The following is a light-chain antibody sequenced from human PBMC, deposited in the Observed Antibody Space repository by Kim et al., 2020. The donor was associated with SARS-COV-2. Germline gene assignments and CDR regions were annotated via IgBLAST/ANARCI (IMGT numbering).Light chain of an antibody. Sequence: GKRCTISCSGSGSNIGSNPDNWYQQLPGTAPKLLIYYSDQRPSGVPDRFSGSKSGTSASLAISGLQSEDEADYHCAAWDDNLKAVVFGGGTQLTVL. CDR1: GSNIGSNP. CDR2: YSD. V-gene: IGLV1-44*01. CDR3: AAWDDNLKAVV. J-gene: IGLJ2*01.